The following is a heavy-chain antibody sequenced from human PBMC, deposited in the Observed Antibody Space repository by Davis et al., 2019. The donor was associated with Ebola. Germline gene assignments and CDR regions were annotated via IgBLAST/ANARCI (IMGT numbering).Heavy chain of an antibody. CDR1: TLTFGVDA. V-gene: IGHV3-30*04. CDR2: ISYDGDNN. J-gene: IGHJ3*02. Sequence: GGSLRLSCAASTLTFGVDAMSWVRQAPGKGLEWVAVISYDGDNNYHADSVQGRFTISRDNSKNTLYLQMNSLRAEDSAIYYCARGAYGDYIVKAFDIWGQGTKVTVSS. CDR3: ARGAYGDYIVKAFDI. D-gene: IGHD4-17*01.